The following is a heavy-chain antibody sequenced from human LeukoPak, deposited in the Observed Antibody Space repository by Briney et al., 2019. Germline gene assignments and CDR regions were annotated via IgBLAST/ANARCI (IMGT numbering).Heavy chain of an antibody. CDR2: IIPIFGTA. D-gene: IGHD6-13*01. V-gene: IGHV1-69*13. CDR1: GDTFSSYA. Sequence: GASVKVSCKASGDTFSSYAISWVRQAPGQGLEWMGGIIPIFGTANYAQKFQGRVTITADESTSTAYMELSSLRSEDTAVYYCARDRIAAAGEVVAFDIWGQGTMVTVSS. J-gene: IGHJ3*02. CDR3: ARDRIAAAGEVVAFDI.